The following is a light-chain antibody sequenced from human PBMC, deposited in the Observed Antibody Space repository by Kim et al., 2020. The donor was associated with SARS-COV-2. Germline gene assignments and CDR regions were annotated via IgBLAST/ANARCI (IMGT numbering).Light chain of an antibody. CDR1: QSVSSY. CDR2: DAS. J-gene: IGKJ1*01. CDR3: QQRSNWPRST. Sequence: SAGERATLASRAGQSVSSYLAWYQQKPGQAPRLLIYDASNRATGIPARFSGSGSGTDFTLTISSLEPEDFAVYYCQQRSNWPRSTFGQGTKLEI. V-gene: IGKV3-11*01.